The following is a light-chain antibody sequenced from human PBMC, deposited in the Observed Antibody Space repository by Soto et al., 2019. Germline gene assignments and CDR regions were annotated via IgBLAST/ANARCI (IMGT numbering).Light chain of an antibody. CDR2: GAS. J-gene: IGKJ2*03. V-gene: IGKV3-20*01. Sequence: EIVLTQAPGTLSLSPGERATLSCMASQSFSNNYLAWYQEKPGQAHRLLIYGASNRATGIQDRFSGSGSGTDVTLTIRRLEPEDFSVYYCPQYGTSPMFSLGQGTKREIQ. CDR3: PQYGTSPMFS. CDR1: QSFSNNY.